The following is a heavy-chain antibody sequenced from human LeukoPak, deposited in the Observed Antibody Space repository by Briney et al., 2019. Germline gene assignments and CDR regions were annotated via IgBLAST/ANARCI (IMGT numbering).Heavy chain of an antibody. Sequence: GASLRLSCAASGFTFSSYAMSWVRQAPGKGLEWVSAISGSGGSTYYADSVKGRFTISRDNSKNTLYLQMNSLRAEDTAVYYCAKDTPPYYEILTGYYWYFDLWGRGTLVTVSS. CDR1: GFTFSSYA. D-gene: IGHD3-9*01. CDR2: ISGSGGST. CDR3: AKDTPPYYEILTGYYWYFDL. V-gene: IGHV3-23*01. J-gene: IGHJ2*01.